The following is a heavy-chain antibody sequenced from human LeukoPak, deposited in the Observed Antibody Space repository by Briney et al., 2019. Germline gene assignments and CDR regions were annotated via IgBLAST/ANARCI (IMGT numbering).Heavy chain of an antibody. V-gene: IGHV3-30*02. CDR3: AKDRSRDLVVGYNWFDP. D-gene: IGHD2-15*01. CDR1: GFTFSSYG. CDR2: IRYDGSNK. Sequence: PGESLKISCAASGFTFSSYGMHWVRQAPGKGLEWVAFIRYDGSNKYYTDSVKGRFAISRDNSKNTLYLQMNSLRAEDTAVYYCAKDRSRDLVVGYNWFDPWGQGTLVIVSS. J-gene: IGHJ5*02.